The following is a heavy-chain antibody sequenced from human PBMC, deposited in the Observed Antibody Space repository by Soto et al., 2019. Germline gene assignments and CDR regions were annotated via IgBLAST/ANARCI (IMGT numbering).Heavy chain of an antibody. CDR1: GGSISSYY. CDR2: IYYSGST. Sequence: PSETLSLTCPVSGGSISSYYWSWIRQPPGKGLAWIGYIYYSGSTNYNPSLKNRVTISVDRSKNQFSLMLCSVTAPDTAVYYCARTTYYDPWRGYSISSGGYYFDYWGRGTRVT. V-gene: IGHV4-59*01. D-gene: IGHD3-3*01. CDR3: ARTTYYDPWRGYSISSGGYYFDY. J-gene: IGHJ4*02.